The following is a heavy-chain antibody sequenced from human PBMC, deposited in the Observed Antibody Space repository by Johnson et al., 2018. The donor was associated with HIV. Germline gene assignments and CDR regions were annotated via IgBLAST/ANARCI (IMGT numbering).Heavy chain of an antibody. CDR3: AGDADKDVWFVESADAFDI. Sequence: QLVESGGGLVQPGRSLILSCAASGFTFDDYAMHWVRQAPGKGLEWVSGISWNSGSIGYADSVKSRFTMSRDNAKNTLYLQMNSLRAEDTAVYYCAGDADKDVWFVESADAFDIWGQGTMVTVSS. CDR2: ISWNSGSI. D-gene: IGHD3-10*01. J-gene: IGHJ3*02. CDR1: GFTFDDYA. V-gene: IGHV3-9*01.